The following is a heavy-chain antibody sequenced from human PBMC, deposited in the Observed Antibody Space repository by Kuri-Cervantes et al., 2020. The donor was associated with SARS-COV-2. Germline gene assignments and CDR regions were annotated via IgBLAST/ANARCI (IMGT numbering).Heavy chain of an antibody. CDR2: IKQDGSEK. CDR3: ARDILSFLGTHYFDY. CDR1: GGSFSGYY. D-gene: IGHD3-16*02. Sequence: ETLSLTCAVYGGSFSGYYWSWIRQPPGKGLEWVANIKQDGSEKYYVDSVKGRFTISRDNAKNSLYLQMNSLRAEDTAVYHCARDILSFLGTHYFDYWGQGTLVTVSS. V-gene: IGHV3-7*01. J-gene: IGHJ4*02.